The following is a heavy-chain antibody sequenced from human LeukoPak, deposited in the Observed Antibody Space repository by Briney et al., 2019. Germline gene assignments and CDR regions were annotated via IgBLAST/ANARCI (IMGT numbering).Heavy chain of an antibody. V-gene: IGHV1-58*02. CDR1: GFTFTISD. CDR2: IVVGSGNT. CDR3: AAASIVVAAAVLEY. D-gene: IGHD2-2*01. Sequence: TSVKVSCKASGFTFTISDTQWVRQARGQRLEWIGWIVVGSGNTNYAQKFQERVTITRDMSTSTAYMELSSLRSEDTAVYYCAAASIVVAAAVLEYWGRGRLVTVSS. J-gene: IGHJ4*02.